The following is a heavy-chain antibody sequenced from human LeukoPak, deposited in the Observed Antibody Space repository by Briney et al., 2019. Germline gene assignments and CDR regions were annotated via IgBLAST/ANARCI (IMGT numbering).Heavy chain of an antibody. CDR2: ISSSSSSI. Sequence: GGSLRLSCAASGFTFSSYGMHWVRQAPGKGLEWVSSISSSSSSIYYADSVKGRFTISRDNAKNSLYLQMNSLRAEDTAVYYCARSMIMFGGVIVSFDYWGQGTLVTVSS. V-gene: IGHV3-21*01. J-gene: IGHJ4*02. CDR3: ARSMIMFGGVIVSFDY. D-gene: IGHD3-16*02. CDR1: GFTFSSYG.